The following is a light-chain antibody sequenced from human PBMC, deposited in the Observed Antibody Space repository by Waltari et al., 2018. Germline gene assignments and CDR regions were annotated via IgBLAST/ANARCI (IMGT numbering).Light chain of an antibody. V-gene: IGLV2-14*03. Sequence: QSALTQPASVSGSPGQSITISCTGTSSDVGGYNYVSWYQQHPGMAPKLMIFDVSNRPSGVSNLGSGSKSGNTASLTISGLQAEDEADYYCSSYTSSSTAYVFGTGTKVTVL. CDR1: SSDVGGYNY. CDR3: SSYTSSSTAYV. J-gene: IGLJ1*01. CDR2: DVS.